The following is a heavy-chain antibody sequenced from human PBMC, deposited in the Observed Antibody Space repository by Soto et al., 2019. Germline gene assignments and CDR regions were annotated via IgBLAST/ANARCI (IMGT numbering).Heavy chain of an antibody. V-gene: IGHV4-39*01. J-gene: IGHJ4*02. Sequence: SETLSLTCIVSGGSISSSNYYWGWIRQPPGKGLEWIGSMYYGGSTYYNPSLKSRVTISVDTSRNQLSLTLNSVTAADTAVYYCATRVSVASHYYAYWGQGTLVTVSS. CDR3: ATRVSVASHYYAY. CDR1: GGSISSSNYY. D-gene: IGHD1-26*01. CDR2: MYYGGST.